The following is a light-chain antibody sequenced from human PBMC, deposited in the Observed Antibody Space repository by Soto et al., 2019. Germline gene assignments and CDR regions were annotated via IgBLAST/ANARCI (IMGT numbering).Light chain of an antibody. CDR2: SHS. Sequence: QSALTQPPSASGTPGQRVAFSCSGSSSNIGANTVNWYQQVPGAAPNLLIYSHSQRPSGVPDRFSGSKSGTSAPLAISGLQSDDEADYYCAAWDDSLNAYVFGTGTKVTVL. V-gene: IGLV1-44*01. CDR1: SSNIGANT. CDR3: AAWDDSLNAYV. J-gene: IGLJ1*01.